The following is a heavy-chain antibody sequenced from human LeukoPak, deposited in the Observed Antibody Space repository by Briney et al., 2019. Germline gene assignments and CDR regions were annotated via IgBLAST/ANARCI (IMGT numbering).Heavy chain of an antibody. Sequence: SETLSLTCTVSGGSISSYYWSWIRQPPGKGLEWIGYIYYSGDTNYNPSLKSRVTISVDMSKNQFSLKLSSVTAADTAVYYCSRSRGDFDYWGQGTLVTVSS. D-gene: IGHD3-10*01. CDR2: IYYSGDT. J-gene: IGHJ4*02. V-gene: IGHV4-59*01. CDR1: GGSISSYY. CDR3: SRSRGDFDY.